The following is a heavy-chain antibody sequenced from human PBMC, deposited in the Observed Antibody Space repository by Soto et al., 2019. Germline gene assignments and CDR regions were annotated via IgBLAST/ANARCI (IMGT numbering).Heavy chain of an antibody. Sequence: QVQLQQWGAGLLKPSETLSLTCAVYGGSFSGYYWSWIRRPPGKGLEWIGEINHSGSTNYNPSLKSRVTISVDTSKNQFSLKLSSVTAADTAVYYCARVDTAMALDYWGHGTLVTVSS. CDR1: GGSFSGYY. J-gene: IGHJ4*01. CDR3: ARVDTAMALDY. CDR2: INHSGST. V-gene: IGHV4-34*01. D-gene: IGHD5-18*01.